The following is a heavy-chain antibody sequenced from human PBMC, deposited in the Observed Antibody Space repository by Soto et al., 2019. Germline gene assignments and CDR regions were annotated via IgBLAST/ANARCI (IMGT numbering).Heavy chain of an antibody. D-gene: IGHD2-15*01. Sequence: QIQLVQSGAEMKKPGASVKVSCKPSGYTFTHYGDSWLRQAPGQGLEWMGWISAYNGNTDYAHKFQGRVALTTDTATSTAYMELRGLSPDDTAVYYCARDVPGSGVPVWDYWGQGTLVTVSS. V-gene: IGHV1-18*04. J-gene: IGHJ4*02. CDR2: ISAYNGNT. CDR1: GYTFTHYG. CDR3: ARDVPGSGVPVWDY.